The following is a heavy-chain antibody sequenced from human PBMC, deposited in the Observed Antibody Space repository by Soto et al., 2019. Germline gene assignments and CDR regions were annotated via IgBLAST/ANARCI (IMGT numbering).Heavy chain of an antibody. CDR1: GGSFSGYY. CDR2: INHSGST. V-gene: IGHV4-34*01. Sequence: SETLSLTCAVYGGSFSGYYWSWIRQPPGKGLEWIGEINHSGSTNYNPSLKSRVTISVDTSKNQFSLQLNSVTPEDTAVYYCARALGYSGYGPDAFDIWGQGTMVTVSS. D-gene: IGHD5-12*01. CDR3: ARALGYSGYGPDAFDI. J-gene: IGHJ3*02.